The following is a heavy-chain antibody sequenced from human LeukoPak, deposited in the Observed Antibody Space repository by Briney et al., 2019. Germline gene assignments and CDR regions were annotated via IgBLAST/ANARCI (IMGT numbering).Heavy chain of an antibody. D-gene: IGHD3-22*01. CDR3: ARSYYDSSDYYFTS. CDR2: IYHSGST. V-gene: IGHV4-38-2*02. Sequence: SETLSLTCTVSGYSISSDYYWGWIRQPPGKGLEWIGSIYHSGSTYYNPSLRSRVTISVDTSKNQFSLKLSSVTAADTAVYYCARSYYDSSDYYFTSWGQGILVTVSS. CDR1: GYSISSDYY. J-gene: IGHJ4*02.